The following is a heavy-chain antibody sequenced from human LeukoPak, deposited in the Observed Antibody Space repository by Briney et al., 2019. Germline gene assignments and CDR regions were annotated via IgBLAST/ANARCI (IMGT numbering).Heavy chain of an antibody. Sequence: SETLSLTCTVSGGSISSYYWSWIRQPPGKGLEWIGYIYYSGSTNYNPPLKSRVTISVDTSKNQFSLKLSSVTAADTAVYYCARVTTVTTYFRFDPWGQGTLVTVSS. CDR3: ARVTTVTTYFRFDP. CDR1: GGSISSYY. V-gene: IGHV4-59*01. D-gene: IGHD4-11*01. J-gene: IGHJ5*02. CDR2: IYYSGST.